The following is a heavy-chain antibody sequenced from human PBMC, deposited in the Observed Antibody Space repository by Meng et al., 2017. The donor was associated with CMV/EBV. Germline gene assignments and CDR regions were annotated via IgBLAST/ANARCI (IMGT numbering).Heavy chain of an antibody. CDR1: GFTFSSYA. D-gene: IGHD3-3*01. CDR3: ARDSGRLRFLEWLETPGPKGYFDY. CDR2: ISSSSSYI. V-gene: IGHV3-21*01. Sequence: GGSLRLSCAASGFTFSSYAMHWVRQAPGKGLEWVSSISSSSSYIYYADSVKGRFTISRDNAKNSLYLQMNSLRAEDTAVYYCARDSGRLRFLEWLETPGPKGYFDYWGQGTLVTVSS. J-gene: IGHJ4*02.